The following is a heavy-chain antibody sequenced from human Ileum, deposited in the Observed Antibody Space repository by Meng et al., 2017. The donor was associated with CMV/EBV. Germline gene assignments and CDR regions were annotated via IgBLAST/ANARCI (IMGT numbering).Heavy chain of an antibody. J-gene: IGHJ4*02. V-gene: IGHV3-15*07. CDR1: R. Sequence: RRNEDREATGKELEWEGRNKRRDSGGTADYAAHVKGKFTISRDDSKNKLYLQMNSLKTDDTAVYYCTFQFRNEFTGHYLLDYWGQGTLVTVSS. CDR2: NKRRDSGGTA. CDR3: TFQFRNEFTGHYLLDY. D-gene: IGHD2/OR15-2a*01.